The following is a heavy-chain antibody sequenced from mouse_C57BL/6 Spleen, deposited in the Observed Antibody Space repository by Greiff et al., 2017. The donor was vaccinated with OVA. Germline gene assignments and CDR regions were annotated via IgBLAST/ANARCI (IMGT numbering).Heavy chain of an antibody. D-gene: IGHD1-1*01. J-gene: IGHJ2*01. CDR1: GYTFTDYN. Sequence: VQLQQSGPELVKPGASVKMSCKASGYTFTDYNMHWVKQSHGKSLEWIGYINPNNGGTSYNQKFKGKATLTVNKSSSTAYMELRSLTSEDSAVYYCASPLYGSSWYYFDYWGQGTTLTVSS. V-gene: IGHV1-22*01. CDR3: ASPLYGSSWYYFDY. CDR2: INPNNGGT.